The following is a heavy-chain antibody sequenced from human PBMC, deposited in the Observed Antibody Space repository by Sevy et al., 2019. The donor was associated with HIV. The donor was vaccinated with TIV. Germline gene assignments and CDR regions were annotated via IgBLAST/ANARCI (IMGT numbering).Heavy chain of an antibody. CDR1: GFTFSTYA. CDR2: ISGGGGNT. D-gene: IGHD3-22*01. J-gene: IGHJ6*02. Sequence: GGSLRLSCAASGFTFSTYAMYWVRQAPGKGLEYVSAISGGGGNTYYGTSVKGRFTVSRDNAKNTLYLQMGSLRAEDMAVYFCARKYHDTSGYPLDSMDIWGQGTTVTVSS. CDR3: ARKYHDTSGYPLDSMDI. V-gene: IGHV3-64*01.